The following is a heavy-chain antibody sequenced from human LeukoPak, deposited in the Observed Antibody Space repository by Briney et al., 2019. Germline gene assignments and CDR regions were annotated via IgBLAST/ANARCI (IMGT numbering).Heavy chain of an antibody. CDR3: ARQLDGYNAFDI. CDR1: GGSINSDF. J-gene: IGHJ3*02. CDR2: IYYSGST. V-gene: IGHV4-59*08. Sequence: SETLSLTCTVSGGSINSDFWSWVRQPPGKGLEWIGYIYYSGSTTYNPSLKSRVTISVDTSKNQFSLKLSSVTAADTAEYYCARQLDGYNAFDIWGQGTMVTVSS. D-gene: IGHD5-24*01.